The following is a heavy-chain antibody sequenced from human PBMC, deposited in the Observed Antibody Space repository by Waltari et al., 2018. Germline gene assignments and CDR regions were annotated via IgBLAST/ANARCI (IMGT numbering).Heavy chain of an antibody. CDR1: GGSISSHY. V-gene: IGHV4-59*11. Sequence: QVQLQESGPGLVKPSETLSLTCTVSGGSISSHYWSWIRQPPGKGLAWIGYIYYSGSTNYNPSLKSRVTISVDTSKNQFSLKLSSVTAADTAVYYCARNIVVVPAAIGVYYYYGMDVWGQGTTVTVSS. CDR2: IYYSGST. CDR3: ARNIVVVPAAIGVYYYYGMDV. D-gene: IGHD2-2*01. J-gene: IGHJ6*02.